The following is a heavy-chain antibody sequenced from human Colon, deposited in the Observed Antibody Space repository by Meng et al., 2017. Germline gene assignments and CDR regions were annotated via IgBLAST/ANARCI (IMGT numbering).Heavy chain of an antibody. D-gene: IGHD2-21*02. CDR1: GFTFDDYA. Sequence: GGSLRLSCAASGFTFDDYAMHWVRQAPGKGLEWVSGISRNSGSIGYADSVKGRFTISRDNAKNSLYLQMNSLRAEDTALYYCAKDTGPPVTAVVVDYWGQGTLVTVSS. J-gene: IGHJ4*02. CDR2: ISRNSGSI. CDR3: AKDTGPPVTAVVVDY. V-gene: IGHV3-9*01.